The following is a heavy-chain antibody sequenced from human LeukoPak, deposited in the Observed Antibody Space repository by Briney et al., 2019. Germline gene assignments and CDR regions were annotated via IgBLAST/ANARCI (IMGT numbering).Heavy chain of an antibody. Sequence: GGSLRLSCAASGFTFSSYAMSWVRQAPGKGLEWVSAISGSGGSTYYADSVKGRFTISRDNSKNTLYLQMNSLRAEDTAVYYCAKDGPGTYYYDSSGLTWGQGTLVTVSS. CDR2: ISGSGGST. V-gene: IGHV3-23*01. D-gene: IGHD3-22*01. CDR3: AKDGPGTYYYDSSGLT. J-gene: IGHJ5*02. CDR1: GFTFSSYA.